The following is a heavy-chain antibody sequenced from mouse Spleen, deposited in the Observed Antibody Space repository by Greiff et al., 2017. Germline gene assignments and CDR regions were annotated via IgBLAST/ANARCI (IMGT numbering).Heavy chain of an antibody. V-gene: IGHV1-20*01. CDR2: INPYNGDT. CDR1: GYSFTGYF. CDR3: AIYYYGSSYVGAMDY. J-gene: IGHJ4*01. D-gene: IGHD1-1*01. Sequence: VQLQQSGPELVKPGDSVKISCKASGYSFTGYFMNWVMQSHGKSLEWIGRINPYNGDTFYNQKFKGKATLTVDKSSSTAHMELRSLTSEDSAVYYCAIYYYGSSYVGAMDYWGQGTSVTVSS.